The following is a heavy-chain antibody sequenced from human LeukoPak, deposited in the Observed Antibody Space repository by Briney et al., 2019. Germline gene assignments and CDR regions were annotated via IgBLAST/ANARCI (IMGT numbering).Heavy chain of an antibody. CDR1: GYTFTSYG. D-gene: IGHD2-2*01. CDR2: ISAYNGNT. Sequence: GASVKVSCKASGYTFTSYGISWVRQAPGQGLEWMGWISAYNGNTNYAQKLQGRVTMTTDTSTSTAYMELRSLRSDDTAVYYCARDYCSSTSCPLGSYYMDVWGKGTTVTVSS. J-gene: IGHJ6*03. V-gene: IGHV1-18*01. CDR3: ARDYCSSTSCPLGSYYMDV.